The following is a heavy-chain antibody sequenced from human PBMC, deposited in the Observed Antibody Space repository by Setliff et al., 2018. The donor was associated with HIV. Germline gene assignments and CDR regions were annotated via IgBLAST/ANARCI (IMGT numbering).Heavy chain of an antibody. CDR2: IDTNTGKP. CDR1: GYSLNKYG. D-gene: IGHD3-22*01. J-gene: IGHJ4*02. V-gene: IGHV7-4-1*02. CDR3: VRAGAYYYDGSGYKIFTHFDS. Sequence: ASVKVSCKASGYSLNKYGMNWVRQAPGQGLEWMGWIDTNTGKPTYVKGTTGRFVFSLDTSVNATYLQITALKTEDTAVYYCVRAGAYYYDGSGYKIFTHFDSWGQGTLVTVSS.